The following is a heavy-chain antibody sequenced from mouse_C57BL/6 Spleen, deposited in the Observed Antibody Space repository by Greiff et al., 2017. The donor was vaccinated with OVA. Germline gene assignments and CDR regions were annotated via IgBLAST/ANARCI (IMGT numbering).Heavy chain of an antibody. CDR3: ARETDGYYVDY. CDR2: ISDGGSYT. V-gene: IGHV5-4*01. CDR1: GFTFSSYA. D-gene: IGHD2-3*01. Sequence: EVKLVESGGGLVKPGGSLKLSCAASGFTFSSYAMSWVRQTPEKRLEWVATISDGGSYTYYPDNVKGRFTISRDNAKNNLYLQMSHLKSEDTAMYYCARETDGYYVDYWGQGTTLTVSS. J-gene: IGHJ2*01.